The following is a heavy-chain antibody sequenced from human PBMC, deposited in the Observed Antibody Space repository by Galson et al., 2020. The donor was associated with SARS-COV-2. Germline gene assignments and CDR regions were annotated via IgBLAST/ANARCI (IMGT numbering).Heavy chain of an antibody. V-gene: IGHV3-23*01. D-gene: IGHD3-3*01. J-gene: IGHJ4*02. CDR1: GFTFNNYA. Sequence: GESLKISCAASGFTFNNYAMSWVRQAPGRGLEWVSLIGGGGGDTYYADSVKGRFTISRDNSKNTLYLQMNSLRAEDTAVYYCAKDSRGYYQPFDYWGQGTLVTVSS. CDR3: AKDSRGYYQPFDY. CDR2: IGGGGGDT.